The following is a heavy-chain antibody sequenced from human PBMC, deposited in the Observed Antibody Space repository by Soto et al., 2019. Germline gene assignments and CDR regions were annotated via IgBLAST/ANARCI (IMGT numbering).Heavy chain of an antibody. J-gene: IGHJ4*02. CDR1: GFTFSNAW. V-gene: IGHV3-15*07. Sequence: GGSLRLSCAASGFTFSNAWMNWVRQAPGKGLEWVGHIKSKTDGGTTDYAAPVKGRFTISRDDSKNTLYLQMNSLKTEDTAVYYCTTVTPPGWGQGTLVTVSS. CDR3: TTVTPPG. CDR2: IKSKTDGGTT.